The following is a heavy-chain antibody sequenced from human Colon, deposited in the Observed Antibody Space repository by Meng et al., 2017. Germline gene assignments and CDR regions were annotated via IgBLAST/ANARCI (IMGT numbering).Heavy chain of an antibody. CDR2: ILHTGTT. CDR3: ARLGAGVLTGYRPLSWFDP. J-gene: IGHJ5*02. D-gene: IGHD3-9*01. V-gene: IGHV4-38-2*02. CDR1: GYSISSGFY. Sequence: SETLSLTCTVSGYSISSGFYCGWIRQPPGRGLEWIGTILHTGTTYYNPSLKSRVIISVDTSKNQFSLKVTSVTAADTAVYYCARLGAGVLTGYRPLSWFDPWGQGTLVTVSS.